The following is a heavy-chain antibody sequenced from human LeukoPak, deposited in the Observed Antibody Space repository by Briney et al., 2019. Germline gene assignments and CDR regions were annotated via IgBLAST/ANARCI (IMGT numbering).Heavy chain of an antibody. V-gene: IGHV4-59*01. CDR3: ARGYSSSWLDY. D-gene: IGHD6-13*01. CDR2: ISYSGGT. CDR1: GGPISSYY. J-gene: IGHJ4*02. Sequence: SETLSLTCTVSGGPISSYYWNWIRQPPGKGLEWIGYISYSGGTNYNPSLKSRVIISVDTSKNQFFLKLSSVTAADTAVYYCARGYSSSWLDYWGQGTLVTVSS.